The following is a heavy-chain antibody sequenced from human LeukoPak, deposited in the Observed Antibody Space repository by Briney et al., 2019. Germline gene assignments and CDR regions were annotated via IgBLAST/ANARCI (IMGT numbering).Heavy chain of an antibody. D-gene: IGHD3-3*01. J-gene: IGHJ4*02. CDR1: GFIFSNYG. V-gene: IGHV3-30*02. Sequence: SGGSLRLSCAPSGFIFSNYGMHWVRQAPGKGLEWVAFIRYDGTKTNYADSVQGRFTISRDNSKNTLLYLQMNSLRAEDTAVYYCAKHYETTFDYWGQGTLVTVSS. CDR3: AKHYETTFDY. CDR2: IRYDGTKT.